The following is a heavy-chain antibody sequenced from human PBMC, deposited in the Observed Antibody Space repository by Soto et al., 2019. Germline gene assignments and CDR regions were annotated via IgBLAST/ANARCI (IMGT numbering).Heavy chain of an antibody. Sequence: QVQLVQSGAEVKKPGSSVKVSCKSSGGTFSSHSINWVRQAPGQGLEWMGGIITIFGPANFARKFQGRVTITADESTTTAYMELSSLTSKDTAVYYCATGSFTSTGGRIGYHYNAMDVWGQGTTVTVSS. D-gene: IGHD1-1*01. CDR2: IITIFGPA. CDR1: GGTFSSHS. V-gene: IGHV1-69*01. J-gene: IGHJ6*02. CDR3: ATGSFTSTGGRIGYHYNAMDV.